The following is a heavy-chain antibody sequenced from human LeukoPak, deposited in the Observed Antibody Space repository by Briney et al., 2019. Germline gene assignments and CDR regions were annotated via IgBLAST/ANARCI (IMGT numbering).Heavy chain of an antibody. Sequence: SETLSLTCTVSGGSISSYYWSWIRQPPGKGLEWIGYIYYSGSTSYNPSLKSRVTISVDTSKNQFSLNLSSVTAADTAVYYCARGPPELDYWGQGTLVTVSS. J-gene: IGHJ4*02. CDR2: IYYSGST. V-gene: IGHV4-59*01. CDR3: ARGPPELDY. CDR1: GGSISSYY.